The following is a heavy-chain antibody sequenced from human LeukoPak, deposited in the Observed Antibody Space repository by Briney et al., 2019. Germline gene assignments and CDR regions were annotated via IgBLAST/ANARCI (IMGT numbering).Heavy chain of an antibody. CDR3: ARDRGSYDSYYFDY. V-gene: IGHV3-21*01. CDR1: GFTFSSYS. D-gene: IGHD5-12*01. CDR2: ISSSSSYI. J-gene: IGHJ4*02. Sequence: GGSLRLSCAASGFTFSSYSMNWARQAPGKGLEWVSSISSSSSYIYYADSVKGRFTISRDNAKNSLYLQMNSLRAEDTAVYYCARDRGSYDSYYFDYWGQGTLVTVSS.